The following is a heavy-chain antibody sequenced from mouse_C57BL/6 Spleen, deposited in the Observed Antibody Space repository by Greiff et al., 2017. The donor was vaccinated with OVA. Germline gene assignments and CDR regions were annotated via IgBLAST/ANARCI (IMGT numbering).Heavy chain of an antibody. D-gene: IGHD1-1*01. V-gene: IGHV2-6-1*01. Sequence: QVQLQQSGPGLVAPSQSLSITCTVSGFSLTSYGVHWVRQPPGKGLEWLVVIWSDGSTTYNSALKSRLSISKDNSKSQVFLKMNSLQTDDTAMYYCARQYGSSRYWYFDVWGTGTTVTVSS. J-gene: IGHJ1*03. CDR2: IWSDGST. CDR3: ARQYGSSRYWYFDV. CDR1: GFSLTSYG.